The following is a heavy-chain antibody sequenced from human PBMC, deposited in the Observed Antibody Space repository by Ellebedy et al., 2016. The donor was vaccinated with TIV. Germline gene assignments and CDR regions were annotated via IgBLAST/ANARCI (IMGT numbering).Heavy chain of an antibody. CDR1: GGSISSGSYY. J-gene: IGHJ4*02. Sequence: SETLSLTXTVSGGSISSGSYYWSWIRQPPGKGLEWIGEINHSGSTNYNPSLKSRVTISVDTSKNQFSLKLTSVSAADTAVYYCARADGYSFPIDYWGQGTLVTVSS. CDR3: ARADGYSFPIDY. D-gene: IGHD5-24*01. V-gene: IGHV4-39*07. CDR2: INHSGST.